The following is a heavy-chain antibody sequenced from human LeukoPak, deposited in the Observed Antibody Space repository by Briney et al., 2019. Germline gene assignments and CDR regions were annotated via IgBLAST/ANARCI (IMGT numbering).Heavy chain of an antibody. Sequence: SETLSLTCTVSGGSISSSSYYWGWIRQPPGKGLEWIGSIYYSGSTYYNPSLKSRVTISVDTSKNQFSLKLSSVTAADTAVYYCARELNDIVGASWRYWYFDLWGRGTLVTVSS. V-gene: IGHV4-39*07. D-gene: IGHD1-26*01. CDR2: IYYSGST. J-gene: IGHJ2*01. CDR3: ARELNDIVGASWRYWYFDL. CDR1: GGSISSSSYY.